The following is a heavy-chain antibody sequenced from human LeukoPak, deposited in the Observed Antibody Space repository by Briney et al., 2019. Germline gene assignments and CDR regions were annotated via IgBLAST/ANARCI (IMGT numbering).Heavy chain of an antibody. D-gene: IGHD3-10*01. J-gene: IGHJ6*03. CDR2: ISGSGGST. Sequence: GGSLRLSCAASGFTFSSYAMSWVRQAPGKGLEWVSAISGSGGSTYYADSVKGRFTISRDNSKNTLYLQMNSLRAEDTAVYYCAKQVRVDYYYYMDVWGKGTTVTISS. V-gene: IGHV3-23*01. CDR1: GFTFSSYA. CDR3: AKQVRVDYYYYMDV.